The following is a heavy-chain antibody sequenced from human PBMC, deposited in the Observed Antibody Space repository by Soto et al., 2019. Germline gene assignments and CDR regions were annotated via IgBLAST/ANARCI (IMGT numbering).Heavy chain of an antibody. D-gene: IGHD3-10*01. Sequence: QVQLVQSGAEVKKPGASVKVSCKASEYTFTNYYMHWVRQAPGQGLEWMGIINPSNGGTTYAQKFRGIVTMTRDTSTSTVYMELSSLRSEDTAVYYCARGSRLWFGESEYYFDYWGQGTLVTVSS. V-gene: IGHV1-46*01. J-gene: IGHJ4*02. CDR2: INPSNGGT. CDR1: EYTFTNYY. CDR3: ARGSRLWFGESEYYFDY.